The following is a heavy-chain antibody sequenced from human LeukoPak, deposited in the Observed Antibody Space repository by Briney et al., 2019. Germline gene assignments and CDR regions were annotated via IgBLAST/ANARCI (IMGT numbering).Heavy chain of an antibody. V-gene: IGHV3-30*04. Sequence: GGSLRLSCAASGFTFSSYAMHWVRQDPGKGLEWVAVISYDGSNKYYADSVKGRFTISRDNSKNTLYLQMNSLRAEDTAVYYCAREQYYYDSSGYSGYWGQGTLVTVSS. CDR3: AREQYYYDSSGYSGY. D-gene: IGHD3-22*01. J-gene: IGHJ4*02. CDR2: ISYDGSNK. CDR1: GFTFSSYA.